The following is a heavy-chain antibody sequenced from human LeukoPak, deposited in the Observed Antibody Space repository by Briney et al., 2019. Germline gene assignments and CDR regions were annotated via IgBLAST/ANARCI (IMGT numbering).Heavy chain of an antibody. CDR1: GLTLSGYW. CDR2: INGDASST. J-gene: IGHJ3*02. V-gene: IGHV3-74*01. D-gene: IGHD3/OR15-3a*01. CDR3: ARASWTRGAFDI. Sequence: GGSLRLSCAASGLTLSGYWMHWVRQAPGKGLVWVSRINGDASSTSYADSVKGRFTISRDNAKNSLYLQMNSLRAEDTAVYYCARASWTRGAFDIWGQGTMVTVSS.